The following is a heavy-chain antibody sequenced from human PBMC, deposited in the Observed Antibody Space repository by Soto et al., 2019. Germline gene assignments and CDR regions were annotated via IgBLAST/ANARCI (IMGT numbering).Heavy chain of an antibody. Sequence: ASVKVSCKASGYTFTSYGISWVRQAPGQGLEWMGWISAYNGNTNYAQKFQGRVTITSDESTSTAYMELSSQRSEDTAVYYCARAPTQLVYNWFDPWGQGTLVTVSS. D-gene: IGHD6-13*01. CDR2: ISAYNGNT. V-gene: IGHV1-18*04. CDR1: GYTFTSYG. CDR3: ARAPTQLVYNWFDP. J-gene: IGHJ5*02.